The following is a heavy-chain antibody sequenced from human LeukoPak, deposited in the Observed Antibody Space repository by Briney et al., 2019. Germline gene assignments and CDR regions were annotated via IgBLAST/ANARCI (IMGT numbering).Heavy chain of an antibody. CDR3: ATRGGYCSGGSCYHFDY. J-gene: IGHJ4*02. D-gene: IGHD2-15*01. CDR2: INHSGST. CDR1: GGSFSGYY. V-gene: IGHV4-34*01. Sequence: SETLSLTCAVYGGSFSGYYWSWIRQPPGKGLEWIGEINHSGSTNYNPSLKSRVTISVDTSKNQFSLKLSSVTAADTAVYYCATRGGYCSGGSCYHFDYWGQGTPVTVSS.